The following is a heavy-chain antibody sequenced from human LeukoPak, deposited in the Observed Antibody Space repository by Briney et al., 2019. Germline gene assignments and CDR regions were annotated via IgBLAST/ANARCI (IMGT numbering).Heavy chain of an antibody. D-gene: IGHD3-22*01. Sequence: GDSVKVSCKASGYTFTSYAISWVRQAPGQGLEWMGWISADNGNTDYAQKFQGRVTMTRDTSISTAYMELSRLRSDDTAVYYCARALYYYDSSGYYFEYFQHWGQGTLVTVSS. J-gene: IGHJ1*01. CDR3: ARALYYYDSSGYYFEYFQH. CDR2: ISADNGNT. CDR1: GYTFTSYA. V-gene: IGHV1-18*01.